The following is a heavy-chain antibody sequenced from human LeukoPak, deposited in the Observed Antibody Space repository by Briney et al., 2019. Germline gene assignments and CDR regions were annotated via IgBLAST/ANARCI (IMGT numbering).Heavy chain of an antibody. D-gene: IGHD3-3*01. CDR1: GFTFSSYW. J-gene: IGHJ6*02. V-gene: IGHV3-74*01. Sequence: GGSLRLSCAASGFTFSSYWMNWVRQAPGKRLVWVSRIASDGSSTTYADSVKGRFSISRDNAKNTLYLQMNSLRAEDTAVYYCAKVIDFWNGMDVWGQGTTVTVSS. CDR2: IASDGSST. CDR3: AKVIDFWNGMDV.